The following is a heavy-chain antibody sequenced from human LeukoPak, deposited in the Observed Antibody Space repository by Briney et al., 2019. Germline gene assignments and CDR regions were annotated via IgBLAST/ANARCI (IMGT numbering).Heavy chain of an antibody. D-gene: IGHD2-15*01. CDR2: IKSKTDGGTT. V-gene: IGHV3-15*01. J-gene: IGHJ4*02. CDR3: AAADGSL. Sequence: GRSLRLSCAASGFTFNYAWMSWARQVPGKGLEWVGRIKSKTDGGTTDYTAPVRGRFSISRDDSKSTLYLQMNSLKTEDTAVYYCAAADGSLWGQGTLVTVSS. CDR1: GFTFNYAW.